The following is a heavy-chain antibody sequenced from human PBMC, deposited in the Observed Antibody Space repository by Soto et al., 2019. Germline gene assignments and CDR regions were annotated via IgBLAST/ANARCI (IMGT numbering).Heavy chain of an antibody. Sequence: QVQLVQSGAEVKKPGASVKVSCKASGYTFTSYDINWVRQATGQGLEWMGWMNPNSGNTGYAQKFQGRVTMTRNTSISTAYMELSSLRSEDTAVYYCARSLGHCTNGVWYYNWFDPWGQGTLVTVSS. D-gene: IGHD2-8*01. V-gene: IGHV1-8*01. J-gene: IGHJ5*02. CDR2: MNPNSGNT. CDR1: GYTFTSYD. CDR3: ARSLGHCTNGVWYYNWFDP.